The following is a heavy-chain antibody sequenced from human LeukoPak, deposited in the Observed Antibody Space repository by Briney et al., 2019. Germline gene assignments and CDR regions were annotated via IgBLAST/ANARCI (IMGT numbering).Heavy chain of an antibody. CDR3: AKVLGVVIYDAFDI. Sequence: GGSLRLSCAASGFTFSTYGMHWVRQAPGKGLEWVAFIRYEGSNKYYADSVKGRFTISRDNSKNTLYLQMNSLRAEDTAVYYCAKVLGVVIYDAFDIWGQGTMVTVSS. D-gene: IGHD3-3*01. CDR1: GFTFSTYG. CDR2: IRYEGSNK. J-gene: IGHJ3*02. V-gene: IGHV3-30*02.